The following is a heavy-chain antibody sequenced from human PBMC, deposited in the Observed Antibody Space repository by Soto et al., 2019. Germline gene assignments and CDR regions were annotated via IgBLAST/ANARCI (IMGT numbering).Heavy chain of an antibody. J-gene: IGHJ2*01. CDR3: ERAAWSLIYSYFDL. CDR1: GGSISSDY. CDR2: IYYSGST. D-gene: IGHD1-1*01. V-gene: IGHV4-59*01. Sequence: QVQLQESGPGLVKPSETLSLTCTVSGGSISSDYWSWIRQPPGKGLEWIGYIYYSGSTHYNPSLTRRATISVDTSKNQFSLRLSSVTAADTAVYYCERAAWSLIYSYFDLWGRGTLVTVSS.